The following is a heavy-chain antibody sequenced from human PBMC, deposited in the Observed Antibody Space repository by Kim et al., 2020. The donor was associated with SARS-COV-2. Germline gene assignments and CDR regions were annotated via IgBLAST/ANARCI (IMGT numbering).Heavy chain of an antibody. Sequence: ASVKVSCKVSGYTLTELSMHWVRQAPGKGLEWMGGFDPEDGETIYAQKFQGRVTMTEDTSTDTAYMELSSLRSEDTAVYYCATTGTTSPHDAFDIWGQGTMVTVSS. CDR1: GYTLTELS. CDR3: ATTGTTSPHDAFDI. D-gene: IGHD1-7*01. V-gene: IGHV1-24*01. CDR2: FDPEDGET. J-gene: IGHJ3*02.